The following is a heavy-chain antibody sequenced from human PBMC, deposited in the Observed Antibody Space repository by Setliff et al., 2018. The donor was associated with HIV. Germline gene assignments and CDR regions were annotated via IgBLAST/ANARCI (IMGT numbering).Heavy chain of an antibody. J-gene: IGHJ4*02. CDR1: GGSFSGYY. Sequence: PSETLSLTCAVYGGSFSGYYWSWIRQPPGKGLEWIGEINHSGSTNYNPSLKSRVTISVDTSKNQFSLKLSSVTAADTAVFYCARLTPTYYYDSSAYYHPVWGQGTLVTVS. D-gene: IGHD3-22*01. CDR3: ARLTPTYYYDSSAYYHPV. V-gene: IGHV4-34*01. CDR2: INHSGST.